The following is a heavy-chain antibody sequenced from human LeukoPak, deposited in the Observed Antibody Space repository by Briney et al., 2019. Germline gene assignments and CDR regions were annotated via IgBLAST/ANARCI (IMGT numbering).Heavy chain of an antibody. J-gene: IGHJ4*02. CDR3: AREGIAAADNFDY. V-gene: IGHV3-30*19. CDR1: GFTFSSYG. CDR2: ISYDGSNK. Sequence: GGSLRLSCAASGFTFSSYGMHWVRQAPGKGLEWVAVISYDGSNKYYADSVKGRFTISRDNSKNTLYLQMNSLRAEDTAVYYCAREGIAAADNFDYWGQGTLVTVSS. D-gene: IGHD6-13*01.